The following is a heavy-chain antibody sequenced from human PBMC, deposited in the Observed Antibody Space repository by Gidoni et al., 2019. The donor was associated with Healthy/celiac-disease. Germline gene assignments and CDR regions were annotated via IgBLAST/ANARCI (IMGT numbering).Heavy chain of an antibody. CDR1: GFTFDDHA. CDR2: ISWNSGSI. D-gene: IGHD6-19*01. V-gene: IGHV3-9*01. Sequence: EVQLVESGGGLVQPGRSLRLSCAASGFTFDDHAMHWVRQAPGKGLEWVSGISWNSGSIGYADSVKGRFTISRDNAKNSLYLQMNSLRAEDTALYYCAKDRGSSGWSLGGLDYWGQGTLVTVSS. CDR3: AKDRGSSGWSLGGLDY. J-gene: IGHJ4*02.